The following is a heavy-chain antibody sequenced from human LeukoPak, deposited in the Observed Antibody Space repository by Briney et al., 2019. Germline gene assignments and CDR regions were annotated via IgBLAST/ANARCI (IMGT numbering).Heavy chain of an antibody. Sequence: GGSLRLSCAASGFTSSSCGFHWVRQAPGKGLEWVAFIRYDGSNKYYADSVKGRFTISRDNSKNTLYLQMNSLRAEDTAVYYCAKVPKLPSISMIRGVRVPYYMDVWGKGTTVTISS. CDR2: IRYDGSNK. CDR1: GFTSSSCG. CDR3: AKVPKLPSISMIRGVRVPYYMDV. V-gene: IGHV3-30*02. J-gene: IGHJ6*03. D-gene: IGHD3-10*01.